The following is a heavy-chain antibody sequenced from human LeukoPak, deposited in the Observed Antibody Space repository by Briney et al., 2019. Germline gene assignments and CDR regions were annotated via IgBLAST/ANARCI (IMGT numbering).Heavy chain of an antibody. D-gene: IGHD3-3*01. V-gene: IGHV3-21*04. CDR3: AKSGVLRFLEWLGDYFDY. Sequence: GGSLRLSCAAYGFTFSSYNMNWVRQAPGKGLEWVSSISSSSNYIYYADSVKGRFTISRDNAKNSLYLRMNSLRAEDTAVYYCAKSGVLRFLEWLGDYFDYWGQGTLVTVSS. CDR2: ISSSSNYI. J-gene: IGHJ4*02. CDR1: GFTFSSYN.